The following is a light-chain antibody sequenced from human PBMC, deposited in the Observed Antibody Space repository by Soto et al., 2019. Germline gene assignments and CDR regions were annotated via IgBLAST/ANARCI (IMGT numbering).Light chain of an antibody. CDR1: QGISTS. CDR3: QHSKTNSLPIT. J-gene: IGKJ5*01. V-gene: IGKV1-12*01. CDR2: TAS. Sequence: DIQMTQSPSSVSASVGDRVTITCRASQGISTSLAWYQQKPGAAPKLLMYTASSLQDGVPSRFSGSGSGTDFTLTISSLQPEDFATYYSQHSKTNSLPITFGQATRLEIK.